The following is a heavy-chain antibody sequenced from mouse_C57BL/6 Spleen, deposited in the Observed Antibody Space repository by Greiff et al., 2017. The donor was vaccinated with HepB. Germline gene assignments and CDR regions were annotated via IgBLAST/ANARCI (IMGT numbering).Heavy chain of an antibody. CDR3: TRFLYYFDY. J-gene: IGHJ2*01. Sequence: VQLKESGAELVRPGASVKLSCTASGFNIKDDYMHWVKQRPEQGLEWIGWIDPENGDTEYASKFQGKATITADTSSNPAYLQPSSLTSEDTAVYYCTRFLYYFDYWGQGTTLTVSS. CDR1: GFNIKDDY. V-gene: IGHV14-4*01. CDR2: IDPENGDT.